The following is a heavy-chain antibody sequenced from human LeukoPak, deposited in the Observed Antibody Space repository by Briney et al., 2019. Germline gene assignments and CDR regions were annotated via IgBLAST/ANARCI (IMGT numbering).Heavy chain of an antibody. CDR2: INTNTGNP. Sequence: ASVEVSCKASGYTFTSYAMNWVRQAPGQGLEWMGWINTNTGNPTYAQGFTGRFAFSLDTSVSTAYLQISSLKAEDTAVYYCASGSIVGASYYFDYWGQGTLVTVSS. CDR3: ASGSIVGASYYFDY. J-gene: IGHJ4*02. CDR1: GYTFTSYA. D-gene: IGHD1-26*01. V-gene: IGHV7-4-1*02.